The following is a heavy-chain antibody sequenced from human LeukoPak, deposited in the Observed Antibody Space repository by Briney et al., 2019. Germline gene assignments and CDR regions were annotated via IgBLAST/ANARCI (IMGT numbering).Heavy chain of an antibody. D-gene: IGHD3-16*01. J-gene: IGHJ4*02. V-gene: IGHV3-7*01. Sequence: GSLRLSCAASGFTFSTYSMTWVRQAPGKGLEWVANMNQDGSEKFYVDSVKGRFTISRDNAKNSLYLQMDSLRGEDTAVYYCARGMIGPDYWGQGTLVTVSS. CDR2: MNQDGSEK. CDR1: GFTFSTYS. CDR3: ARGMIGPDY.